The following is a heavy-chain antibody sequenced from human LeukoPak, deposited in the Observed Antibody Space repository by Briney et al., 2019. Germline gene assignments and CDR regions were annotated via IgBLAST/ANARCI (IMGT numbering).Heavy chain of an antibody. V-gene: IGHV3-30*02. CDR1: RFTFSSYG. CDR3: AKNRDSSDYPRDFDY. Sequence: GGSLRLSCAASRFTFSSYGMHWVRQTPGKGPEWVAFIRHDGSYQQYAGSVKGRFTVSRDNSKDTVYLQMNSLRTEDTAVYYCAKNRDSSDYPRDFDYWGQGTLVTVSS. J-gene: IGHJ4*02. CDR2: IRHDGSYQ. D-gene: IGHD6-19*01.